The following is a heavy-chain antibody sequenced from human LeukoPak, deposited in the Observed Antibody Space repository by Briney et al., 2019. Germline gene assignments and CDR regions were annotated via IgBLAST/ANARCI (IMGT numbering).Heavy chain of an antibody. D-gene: IGHD3-10*01. CDR1: GGSIRSGGYY. J-gene: IGHJ5*02. Sequence: SETLSLTCTVSGGSIRSGGYYWSWIRQHPGKGLGWIGYIYYSGSTYYNPSLKSRVTISVDTSKSQFSLKLNSVTAADTAVYYCARGNYASAYRFDPWGQGALVTVSS. CDR2: IYYSGST. V-gene: IGHV4-31*02. CDR3: ARGNYASAYRFDP.